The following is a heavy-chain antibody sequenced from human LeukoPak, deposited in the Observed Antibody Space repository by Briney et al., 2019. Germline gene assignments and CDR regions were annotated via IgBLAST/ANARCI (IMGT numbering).Heavy chain of an antibody. D-gene: IGHD2-8*01. J-gene: IGHJ4*02. CDR2: INPSGGST. V-gene: IGHV1-46*01. CDR1: GYTFTSYG. Sequence: ASVKVSCKASGYTFTSYGISWVRQAPGQGLEWMGIINPSGGSTSYAQKFQGRVTMTRDMSTSTVYMELSSLRSEDTAVYYCARDGPYCTNGVCYTDYWGQGTLVTVSS. CDR3: ARDGPYCTNGVCYTDY.